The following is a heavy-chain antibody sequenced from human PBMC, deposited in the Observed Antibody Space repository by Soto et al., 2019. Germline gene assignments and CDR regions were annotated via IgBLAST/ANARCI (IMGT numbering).Heavy chain of an antibody. Sequence: SVKVSCKASGGTFSSYAISWVRQAPGQGLEWMGGIIPIFGTANYAQKFQGRVTITADESTSTAYMELSSLRSEDTAVYYCVKDRDSNSWPSRDVWGPGTTVTVSS. D-gene: IGHD3-22*01. V-gene: IGHV1-69*13. CDR3: VKDRDSNSWPSRDV. CDR1: GGTFSSYA. CDR2: IIPIFGTA. J-gene: IGHJ6*02.